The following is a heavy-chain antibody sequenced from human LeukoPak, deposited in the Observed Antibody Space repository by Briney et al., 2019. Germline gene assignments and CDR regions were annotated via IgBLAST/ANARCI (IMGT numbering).Heavy chain of an antibody. CDR1: GGSISSGSYY. CDR3: ARDQSGARLDP. D-gene: IGHD2-15*01. V-gene: IGHV4-61*02. J-gene: IGHJ5*02. Sequence: SETLSLTCTVSGGSISSGSYYWSWIRQPAGKGLEWIGRIYTSGSTNYNPSLKSRVTISVDTSKNQFSLKLSSVTAADTAVYYCARDQSGARLDPWGQGTLVTVSS. CDR2: IYTSGST.